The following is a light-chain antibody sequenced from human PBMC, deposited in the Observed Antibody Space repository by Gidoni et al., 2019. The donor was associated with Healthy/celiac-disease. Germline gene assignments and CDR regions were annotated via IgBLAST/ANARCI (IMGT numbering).Light chain of an antibody. CDR2: CAS. V-gene: IGKV3-15*01. CDR1: QSVSSN. CDR3: QQYNNCPPLT. J-gene: IGKJ4*01. Sequence: EIVMTQSQATLAVSPGERATLPCRASQSVSSNLAWYHQKPGQAPRLLIYCASSRATGLPARFSGSGSGTEFTLTISSLQSEDFAVYYFQQYNNCPPLTFGGGTKVEIK.